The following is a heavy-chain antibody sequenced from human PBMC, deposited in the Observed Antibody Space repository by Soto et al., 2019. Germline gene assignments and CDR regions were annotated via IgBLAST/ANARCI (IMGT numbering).Heavy chain of an antibody. D-gene: IGHD4-17*01. CDR2: IFSDNER. CDR3: VRMNADSYQFYYAMDV. Sequence: QVTLKESGPVLVKPTETLTLTCTVSGFSLSTGRMGVSWIRQPPGKALEWLAHIFSDNERSYSTSMQGRLTISKDPAGSQVVLSMTNLDPVDTGTYYCVRMNADSYQFYYAMDVLGQGTTVTVSS. CDR1: GFSLSTGRMG. V-gene: IGHV2-26*01. J-gene: IGHJ6*02.